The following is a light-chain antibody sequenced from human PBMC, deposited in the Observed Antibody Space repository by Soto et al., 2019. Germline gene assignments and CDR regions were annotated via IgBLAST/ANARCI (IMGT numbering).Light chain of an antibody. V-gene: IGLV2-8*01. CDR2: EVS. CDR1: SSYVGGYNF. CDR3: SSYAGSNIVV. Sequence: QSALTQPPSAAGSPGQSVTISCTGTSSYVGGYNFVSWYQQHPGKAPKLMIYEVSERPSGVPDRFSGSKSGNTASLTVSGLQAEDEADYYCSSYAGSNIVVFGGGTKLTVL. J-gene: IGLJ2*01.